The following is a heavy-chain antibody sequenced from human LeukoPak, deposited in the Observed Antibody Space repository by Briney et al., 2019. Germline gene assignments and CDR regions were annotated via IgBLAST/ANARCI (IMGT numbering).Heavy chain of an antibody. D-gene: IGHD3-3*01. CDR1: GFTFSSYW. CDR3: ARDIADYYDFWSGYNDAFDI. V-gene: IGHV3-7*01. CDR2: IKQDGSEK. Sequence: PGGSLRLSCAASGFTFSSYWMSWVRQAPGKGLEWVANIKQDGSEKYYVDSVKGRFTISRDNAKNSLHLQMNSLRAEDTAVYYCARDIADYYDFWSGYNDAFDIWGQGTMVTVSS. J-gene: IGHJ3*02.